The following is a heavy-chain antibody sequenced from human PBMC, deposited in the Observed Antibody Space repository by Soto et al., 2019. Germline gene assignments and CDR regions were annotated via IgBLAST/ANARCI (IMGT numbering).Heavy chain of an antibody. CDR3: ARSGRDGYNFAHPLGR. V-gene: IGHV1-69*06. D-gene: IGHD5-12*01. Sequence: QVQLVQSGAAVKKPGSSVKVSCKASGGTFSSYAISWVRQAPGQGLEWLGGIIPIFGTANYAQKFQGRVTITADKSTSTAYMELSSLRSEDTAVYYCARSGRDGYNFAHPLGRWGQGTLVTVSS. CDR2: IIPIFGTA. J-gene: IGHJ4*02. CDR1: GGTFSSYA.